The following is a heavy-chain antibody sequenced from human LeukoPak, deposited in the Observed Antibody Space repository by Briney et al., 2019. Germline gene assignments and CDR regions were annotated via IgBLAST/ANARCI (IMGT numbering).Heavy chain of an antibody. Sequence: GESLKISCKGSGYSFSKYWIGWVRQKPGKGLEWMGIIYPGDSDTRYGPSFQGQVTISADKSISTAYLQWSSLKASDTAMYYCARHQYSSTWLDAFDVWGQGTMVTVSS. CDR1: GYSFSKYW. CDR2: IYPGDSDT. J-gene: IGHJ3*01. V-gene: IGHV5-51*01. CDR3: ARHQYSSTWLDAFDV. D-gene: IGHD6-13*01.